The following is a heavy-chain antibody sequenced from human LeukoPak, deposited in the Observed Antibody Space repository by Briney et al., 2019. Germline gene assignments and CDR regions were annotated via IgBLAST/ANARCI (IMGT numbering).Heavy chain of an antibody. V-gene: IGHV4-59*01. D-gene: IGHD2-2*02. CDR1: GGSISGYY. J-gene: IGHJ5*02. CDR3: ARAQDCSSTSCYTAHWFDP. CDR2: IFYTGST. Sequence: SETLSLTCAVSGGSISGYYWSWIRQFPGKGLEWIGYIFYTGSTKYNPSLKSRVTISQDTSKNQFSLKLSSVTAADTAVYYCARAQDCSSTSCYTAHWFDPWGQGTLVTVSS.